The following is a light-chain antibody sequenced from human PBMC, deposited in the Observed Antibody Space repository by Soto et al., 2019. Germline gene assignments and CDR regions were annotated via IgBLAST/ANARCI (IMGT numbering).Light chain of an antibody. CDR3: QQYHTYPYS. CDR2: DAS. J-gene: IGKJ2*03. CDR1: QSIANW. Sequence: DIQMTQYPSTLSASAGDRVTISCRASQSIANWLAWYQQKAGKAPNLLIYDASSLESGVPSRFSGSGSGTEFTLTISSLQPDDYATYYCQQYHTYPYSFGQGTKLEI. V-gene: IGKV1-5*01.